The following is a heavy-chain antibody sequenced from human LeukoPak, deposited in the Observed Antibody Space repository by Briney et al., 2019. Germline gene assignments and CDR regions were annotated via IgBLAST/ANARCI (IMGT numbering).Heavy chain of an antibody. CDR2: ISSGSTTI. Sequence: PGGSLRLSCEASGFMFSSYSMNWVRQAPGKGLEWVSYISSGSTTIYYADPVKGRFTISRDNAKNSLYLQMNSLRAEDTAVYYCARDVEQWLVRVYYFDYWGQGTLVTVSS. CDR3: ARDVEQWLVRVYYFDY. V-gene: IGHV3-48*01. J-gene: IGHJ4*02. CDR1: GFMFSSYS. D-gene: IGHD6-19*01.